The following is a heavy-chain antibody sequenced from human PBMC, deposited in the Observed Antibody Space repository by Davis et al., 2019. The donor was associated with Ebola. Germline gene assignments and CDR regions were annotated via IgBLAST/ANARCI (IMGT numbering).Heavy chain of an antibody. CDR1: GFTFSGSA. CDR2: IRSKTNSYAT. D-gene: IGHD6-25*01. V-gene: IGHV3-73*01. CDR3: TYTYSSGEDV. J-gene: IGHJ6*02. Sequence: GESLKISCAASGFTFSGSAMHWVHQASGKGLEWVGRIRSKTNSYATAYAASVKGRFTISRDDSKNTAYLQMNSLKTEDTAVYYCTYTYSSGEDVWGQGTTVTVSS.